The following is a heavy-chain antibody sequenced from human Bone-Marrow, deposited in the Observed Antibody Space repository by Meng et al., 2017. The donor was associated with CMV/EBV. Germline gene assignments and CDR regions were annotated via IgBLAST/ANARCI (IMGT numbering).Heavy chain of an antibody. D-gene: IGHD4-17*01. V-gene: IGHV4-59*01. Sequence: SETLSLTCTVSGGSISSYYWSWIRQPPGKGLEWIGYIYYSGSTNYNPSLKSRVTISVDTSKNQFSLKLSSVTAADTAVYYCAREATVSLAYYFDYWGQGTLVTVS. CDR1: GGSISSYY. J-gene: IGHJ4*02. CDR2: IYYSGST. CDR3: AREATVSLAYYFDY.